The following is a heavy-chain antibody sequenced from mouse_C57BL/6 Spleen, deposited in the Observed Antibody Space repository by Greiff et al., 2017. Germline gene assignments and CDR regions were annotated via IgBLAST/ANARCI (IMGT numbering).Heavy chain of an antibody. D-gene: IGHD3-2*02. Sequence: QVQLQQPGAELVRPGTSVKLSCKASGYTFTSYWMPWVKQRPGQGLEWIGVIDPSDSYTNYNQKFKGKATLTVDTSSSTAYMQLSSLTSEDSAVYYCARETAQATFDYWGQGTTLTVSS. CDR3: ARETAQATFDY. CDR1: GYTFTSYW. J-gene: IGHJ2*01. CDR2: IDPSDSYT. V-gene: IGHV1-59*01.